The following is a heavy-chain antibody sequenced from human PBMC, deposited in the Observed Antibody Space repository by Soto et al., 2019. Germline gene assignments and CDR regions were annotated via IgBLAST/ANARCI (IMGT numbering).Heavy chain of an antibody. D-gene: IGHD5-12*01. CDR2: IIPIFGTA. CDR1: GGTFSSYA. V-gene: IGHV1-69*06. J-gene: IGHJ6*02. Sequence: QVQLVQSGAEVKKPGSSVKVSCKASGGTFSSYAISWVRQAPGQGLEWMGGIIPIFGTANYAQKFQGRVTITADKSTSSADMKLSSVTAEDTAVYYCARSGDAYDQIHYGMDLWAQGTTLTVSS. CDR3: ARSGDAYDQIHYGMDL.